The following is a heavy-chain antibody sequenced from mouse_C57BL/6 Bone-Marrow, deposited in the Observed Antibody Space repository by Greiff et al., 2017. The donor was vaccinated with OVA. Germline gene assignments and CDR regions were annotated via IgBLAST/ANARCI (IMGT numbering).Heavy chain of an antibody. Sequence: EVQLVESGGGLVKPGGSLKLSCAASGFTFSSYAMSWVRQTPEKRLEWVATISDGGSYTYYPANVKGRFTISRDNAKNNLYLQMSHLKSEDTAMYYCARAPTTVVSYWYFDVWGTGTTVTVSS. CDR2: ISDGGSYT. CDR3: ARAPTTVVSYWYFDV. D-gene: IGHD1-1*01. J-gene: IGHJ1*03. V-gene: IGHV5-4*01. CDR1: GFTFSSYA.